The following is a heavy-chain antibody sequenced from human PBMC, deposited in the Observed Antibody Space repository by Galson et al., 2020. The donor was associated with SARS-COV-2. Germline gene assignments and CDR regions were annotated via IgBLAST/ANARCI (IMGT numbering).Heavy chain of an antibody. D-gene: IGHD3-10*01. CDR3: ARDQGWEVLTWFAP. CDR1: GGSISSGSYY. CDR2: IYTSGST. J-gene: IGHJ5*02. Sequence: SETLSLTCTVSGGSISSGSYYWSWIRQPAGKGLEWIGRIYTSGSTNYNPSPKGRVTISVDTSKNQFSLKLSSVTAADTAVYYCARDQGWEVLTWFAPWGQGTLVTVSS. V-gene: IGHV4-61*02.